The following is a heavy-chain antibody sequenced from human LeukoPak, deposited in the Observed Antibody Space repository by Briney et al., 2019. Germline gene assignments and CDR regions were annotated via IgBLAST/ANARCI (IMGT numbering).Heavy chain of an antibody. CDR1: GFTFSGFS. V-gene: IGHV3-7*01. J-gene: IGHJ4*02. CDR3: ARAGSHWHYVY. D-gene: IGHD3-10*01. CDR2: IKQDGGEK. Sequence: GGSLRLSCAASGFTFSGFSMSWVRQSPTEGLEWVANIKQDGGEKYYVDSVKGRFTISRDNAKNSLSLQMNNLRVEDTAVYYCARAGSHWHYVYWGQGTVVTVSS.